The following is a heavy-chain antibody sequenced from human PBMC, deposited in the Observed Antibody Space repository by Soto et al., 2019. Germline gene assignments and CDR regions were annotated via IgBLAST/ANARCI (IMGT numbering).Heavy chain of an antibody. Sequence: GESLKISCKGSGYSFTSYWIGWVRQMPGKGLEWMGIIYPGDSDTRYSPSFQGQVTISADKSISTAYLQWSSLKASDTAMYYCARRGRYYYDSSGYYFEDYYYYGMDVWGQGTTVTVSS. J-gene: IGHJ6*02. CDR1: GYSFTSYW. V-gene: IGHV5-51*01. CDR3: ARRGRYYYDSSGYYFEDYYYYGMDV. CDR2: IYPGDSDT. D-gene: IGHD3-22*01.